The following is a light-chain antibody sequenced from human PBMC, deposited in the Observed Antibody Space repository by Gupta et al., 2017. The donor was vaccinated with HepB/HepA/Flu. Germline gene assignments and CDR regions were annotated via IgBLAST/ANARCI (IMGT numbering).Light chain of an antibody. J-gene: IGLJ1*01. CDR1: SSNIGSNT. V-gene: IGLV1-44*01. CDR3: EAWDDSLNGFYV. Sequence: QSVLTQPPSASGTPGQRVTISCSGSSSNIGSNTVNWYQQLPGTAPNLLIYSNNQRPSGVPDRFSGSKSGTSASLAISGLQSEDEADYYCEAWDDSLNGFYVFGTGTKVTVL. CDR2: SNN.